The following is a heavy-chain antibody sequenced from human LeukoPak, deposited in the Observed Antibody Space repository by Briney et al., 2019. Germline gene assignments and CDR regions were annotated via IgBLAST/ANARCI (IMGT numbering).Heavy chain of an antibody. CDR3: ARDSSSTSSFDY. V-gene: IGHV3-33*01. D-gene: IGHD2-2*01. J-gene: IGHJ4*03. CDR2: IWYDGSNK. Sequence: GGSLRLSCAASGFTFSSYGMHRVRQAPGKGLEWVAVIWYDGSNKYYADSVKGRFTISRDNSKNTLYLQMNSLRAEDTAVYYCARDSSSTSSFDYWGQGTLVTVSS. CDR1: GFTFSSYG.